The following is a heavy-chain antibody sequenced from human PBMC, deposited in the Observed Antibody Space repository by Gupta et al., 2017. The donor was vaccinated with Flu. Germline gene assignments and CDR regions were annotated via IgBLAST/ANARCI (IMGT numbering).Heavy chain of an antibody. D-gene: IGHD5-18*01. CDR2: TSNDGSNT. CDR3: ARGSFTYSTGHYNYYMDV. V-gene: IGHV3-30-3*01. J-gene: IGHJ6*03. Sequence: GKGLEWVAVTSNDGSNTYYAASVKGRFTISRDNSRNTLFLQMNSLRLEDTAVYYCARGSFTYSTGHYNYYMDVWGKGTTVTVSS.